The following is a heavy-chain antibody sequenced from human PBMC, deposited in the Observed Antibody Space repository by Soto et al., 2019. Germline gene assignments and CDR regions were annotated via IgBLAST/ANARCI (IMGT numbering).Heavy chain of an antibody. CDR2: ISGSGGSA. Sequence: GGSLRLSCAASGFTFSSYAMSWVRQAPGKGLEWVSAISGSGGSAYYADSVKGRFTISRDNSKNTLYLQMNSLRAEDTAVYYCAKLGRGEWELPTHYYFDYWGQGTLVTVSS. CDR1: GFTFSSYA. CDR3: AKLGRGEWELPTHYYFDY. V-gene: IGHV3-23*01. D-gene: IGHD1-26*01. J-gene: IGHJ4*02.